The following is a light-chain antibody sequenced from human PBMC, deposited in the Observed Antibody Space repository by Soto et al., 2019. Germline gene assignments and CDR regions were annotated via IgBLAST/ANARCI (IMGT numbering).Light chain of an antibody. CDR3: SSYTSSSTVV. CDR2: EVS. CDR1: SSDVGGYNY. Sequence: QSALTQPASESGSPGQSITISCTGTSSDVGGYNYVSWYQQHPGKAPKLMIYEVSNRPSGVSNRFSGSKSGNTASLTISGLQAEDEADYYCSSYTSSSTVVFGGGNKVTVL. V-gene: IGLV2-14*01. J-gene: IGLJ2*01.